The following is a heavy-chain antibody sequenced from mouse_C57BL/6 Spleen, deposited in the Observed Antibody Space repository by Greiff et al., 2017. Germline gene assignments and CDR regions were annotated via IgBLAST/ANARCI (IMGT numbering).Heavy chain of an antibody. D-gene: IGHD1-1*01. Sequence: VQLQQSGPELVKPGASVKISCKASGYAFSSSWMNWVKQRPGKGLEWIGRIYPGDGDTNYTGKFKGKATLAADKSSSTAYLQLSSLTSEDSAVYCCAGYGSSYVFDYWGQGTTLTVSS. CDR3: AGYGSSYVFDY. CDR2: IYPGDGDT. CDR1: GYAFSSSW. J-gene: IGHJ2*01. V-gene: IGHV1-82*01.